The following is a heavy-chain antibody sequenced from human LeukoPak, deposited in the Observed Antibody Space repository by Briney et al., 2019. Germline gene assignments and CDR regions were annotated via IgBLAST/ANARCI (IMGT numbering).Heavy chain of an antibody. D-gene: IGHD2-2*01. Sequence: SQTLSLTCAVSGGSISSGGYYWTWIRQHPGKGLEWIGNTYYSGSTYYNPSLKSRVTISVDTSKNQFSLKLSSVTAADTAVYYCARSKGGYCSSTSCARFDYWGQGTLVTVSS. CDR2: TYYSGST. CDR1: GGSISSGGYY. V-gene: IGHV4-31*11. CDR3: ARSKGGYCSSTSCARFDY. J-gene: IGHJ4*02.